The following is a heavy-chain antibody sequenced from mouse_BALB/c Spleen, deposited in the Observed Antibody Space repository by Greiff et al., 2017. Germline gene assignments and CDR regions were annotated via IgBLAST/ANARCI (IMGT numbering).Heavy chain of an antibody. Sequence: EVQRVESGGGLVKPGGSLKLSCAASGFTFSSYAMSWVRQTPEKRLEWVATISSGGSYTYYPDSVKGRFTISRDNAKNTLYLQMSSLRSEDTAMYYCARLDSSGYHYFDYWGQGTTLTVSS. V-gene: IGHV5-9-3*01. CDR3: ARLDSSGYHYFDY. CDR2: ISSGGSYT. CDR1: GFTFSSYA. J-gene: IGHJ2*01. D-gene: IGHD3-2*01.